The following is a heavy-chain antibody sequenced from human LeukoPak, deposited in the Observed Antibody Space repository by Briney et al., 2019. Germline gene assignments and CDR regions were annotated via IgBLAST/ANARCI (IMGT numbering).Heavy chain of an antibody. Sequence: SGGSLRLSCAASGFSLSGYWMTWVRQAPGKGLEWVANINRDGSQKNHVDSVQGRFTISRDNAKSSLDLQMDGLRAEDTAMYYCTRSLCSGNCYSGGWSGDYWGQGTLVTVS. J-gene: IGHJ4*02. V-gene: IGHV3-7*01. CDR1: GFSLSGYW. CDR3: TRSLCSGNCYSGGWSGDY. D-gene: IGHD6-19*01. CDR2: INRDGSQK.